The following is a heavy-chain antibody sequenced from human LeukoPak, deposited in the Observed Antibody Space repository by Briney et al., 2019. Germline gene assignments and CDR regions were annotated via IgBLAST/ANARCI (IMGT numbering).Heavy chain of an antibody. CDR2: INHSGST. D-gene: IGHD3-22*01. J-gene: IGHJ5*02. CDR1: GGSFSGYY. CDR3: ARGGIYYDSSGYYYVSNWFDP. Sequence: SETLSLTCAVYGGSFSGYYWSWIRQPPGKGLEWIGEINHSGSTNYSPSLKSRVTISVDTSKNQFSLKLSSVTAADTAVYYCARGGIYYDSSGYYYVSNWFDPWGQGTLVTVSS. V-gene: IGHV4-34*01.